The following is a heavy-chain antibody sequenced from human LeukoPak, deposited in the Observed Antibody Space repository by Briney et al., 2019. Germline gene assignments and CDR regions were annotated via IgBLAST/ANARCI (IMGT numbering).Heavy chain of an antibody. CDR3: AREKAVAGTQFDY. V-gene: IGHV3-11*04. Sequence: PGGSLRLSCAASGFTFSDYYMSWIRQAPGKGLEWVSYISSSGSTIYYADSVKGRFTISRDNAKTSLYLQMNSLRAEDTAVYYCAREKAVAGTQFDYWGQGTLVTVSS. D-gene: IGHD6-19*01. CDR1: GFTFSDYY. CDR2: ISSSGSTI. J-gene: IGHJ4*02.